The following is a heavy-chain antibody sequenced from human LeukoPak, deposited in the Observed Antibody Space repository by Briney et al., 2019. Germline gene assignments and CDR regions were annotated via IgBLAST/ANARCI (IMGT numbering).Heavy chain of an antibody. CDR2: VGGSGGST. Sequence: QAGGSLRLSCAASGFTFSNYDMSWVRQAPGKGLEWVSAVGGSGGSTYYAYSVKGRFTVSRDNSKNTLYLQMNSLRAEDTAVYHCAKDKTSGTYFDYWGQGAPVTVSS. J-gene: IGHJ4*02. CDR1: GFTFSNYD. D-gene: IGHD1-26*01. CDR3: AKDKTSGTYFDY. V-gene: IGHV3-23*01.